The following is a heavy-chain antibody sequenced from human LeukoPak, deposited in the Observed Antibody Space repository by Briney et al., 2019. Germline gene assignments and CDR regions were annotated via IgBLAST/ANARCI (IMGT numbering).Heavy chain of an antibody. V-gene: IGHV3-23*01. J-gene: IGHJ4*02. CDR2: ISGSGGST. D-gene: IGHD6-19*01. Sequence: GGSLRLPCAASGFTFSSYAMSWVRQAPGKGLEWVSAISGSGGSTYYADSVKGRFTISRDNSKNTLYLQMNSLRAEDTAVYYCAKAGAVAGNPLDYWGQGTLVTVSS. CDR1: GFTFSSYA. CDR3: AKAGAVAGNPLDY.